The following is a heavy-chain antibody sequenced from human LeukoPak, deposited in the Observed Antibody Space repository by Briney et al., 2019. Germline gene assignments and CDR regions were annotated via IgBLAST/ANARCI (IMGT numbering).Heavy chain of an antibody. V-gene: IGHV3-21*01. D-gene: IGHD6-19*01. CDR1: GFTFSSYS. J-gene: IGHJ4*02. CDR2: ISSSSSYI. Sequence: PGGSLRLSCAASGFTFSSYSMNWVRQAPGKGLEWVSSISSSSSYIYYADSVKGRFTISRDNAKNSLYLQMNSLRAEDTAVYYCAREGIAVAGDSDYWGQGTLVTVSS. CDR3: AREGIAVAGDSDY.